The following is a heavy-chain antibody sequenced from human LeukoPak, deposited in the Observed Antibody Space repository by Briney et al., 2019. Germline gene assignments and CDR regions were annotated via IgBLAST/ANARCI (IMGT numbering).Heavy chain of an antibody. V-gene: IGHV4-59*01. Sequence: SETLSLTCTVSGGSISSYYWSWIRQPPGKGLEWSGYVYSSGSTNYNPSLQSRVTMSVDTSKNQFSLKLTSVTAADTAVYYCARDLYGSGSFLPESPWGQGTLVTVSS. D-gene: IGHD3-10*01. CDR1: GGSISSYY. CDR3: ARDLYGSGSFLPESP. CDR2: VYSSGST. J-gene: IGHJ5*02.